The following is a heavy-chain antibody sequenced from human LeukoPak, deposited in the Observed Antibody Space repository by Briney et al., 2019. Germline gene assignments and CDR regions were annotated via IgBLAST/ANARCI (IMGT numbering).Heavy chain of an antibody. J-gene: IGHJ4*02. CDR3: AKEVSVAGSKRLDY. V-gene: IGHV3-48*03. D-gene: IGHD6-19*01. CDR2: ISSSGST. CDR1: GFTFSSYE. Sequence: PGGSLRLSCAASGFTFSSYEMNWVRQAPGKGLEWISYISSSGSTMYADSVKGRFTISRDNAKNSLYLQMNSLRGEDTAIYYCAKEVSVAGSKRLDYWGQGTLVTVSS.